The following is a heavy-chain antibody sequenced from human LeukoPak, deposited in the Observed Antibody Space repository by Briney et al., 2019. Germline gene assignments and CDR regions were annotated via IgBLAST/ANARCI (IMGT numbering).Heavy chain of an antibody. CDR3: AALGSSGYYY. CDR1: GFTFSGSA. CDR2: IRSKANSYAT. J-gene: IGHJ4*02. D-gene: IGHD3-22*01. Sequence: GGSLRLSCAASGFTFSGSAMHWVRQASGKGLEWVGRIRSKANSYATAYAASVKGRFTISRDDSKNTAYLQMNSLKTEDTAVYYCAALGSSGYYYWGQGTLVTVSS. V-gene: IGHV3-73*01.